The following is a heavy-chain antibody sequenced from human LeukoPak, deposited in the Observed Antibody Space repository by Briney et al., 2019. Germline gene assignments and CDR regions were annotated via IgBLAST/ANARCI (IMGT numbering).Heavy chain of an antibody. Sequence: SETLSLTCTVSGASVSSGDYYWSWLRQHPGKGLEWIGYIHYSGPTYSNPSLRSRVTLSVDTSNNLLSLKLSSVTVADTAVYYCARLGYCSSTSCYTSLLWFGELLPFFDYWGQGTLVTVSS. CDR1: GASVSSGDYY. CDR3: ARLGYCSSTSCYTSLLWFGELLPFFDY. V-gene: IGHV4-31*03. CDR2: IHYSGPT. J-gene: IGHJ4*02. D-gene: IGHD2-2*02.